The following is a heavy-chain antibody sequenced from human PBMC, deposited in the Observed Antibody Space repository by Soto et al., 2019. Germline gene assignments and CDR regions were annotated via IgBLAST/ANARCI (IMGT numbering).Heavy chain of an antibody. CDR2: ISGYNGAT. J-gene: IGHJ4*02. Sequence: QLQLVQSGAEVKNPGASVKVSCKTSGYIFTSYGITWVRQAPGQGLEWMGWISGYNGATNYAQKLQDTVTMTIDTSTNTAYMELRSLRSDDTAIYYCAKGYCLSTSGSLSHWGQGTLVTVSS. CDR1: GYIFTSYG. CDR3: AKGYCLSTSGSLSH. D-gene: IGHD2-2*01. V-gene: IGHV1-18*01.